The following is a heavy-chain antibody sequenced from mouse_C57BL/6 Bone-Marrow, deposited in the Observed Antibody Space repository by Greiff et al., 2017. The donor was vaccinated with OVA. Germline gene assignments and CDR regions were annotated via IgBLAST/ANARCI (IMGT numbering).Heavy chain of an antibody. J-gene: IGHJ2*01. CDR1: GYTFTSYW. V-gene: IGHV1-64*01. CDR3: ARERTTTVKYFDY. CDR2: IHPNSGST. D-gene: IGHD1-1*01. Sequence: VQLQQPGAELVKPGASVKLSCKASGYTFTSYWMHWVKQRPGQGLEWIGMIHPNSGSTNYNEKFKSKATLTVDKSSSTAYMQLSSLTSEDSAVYYCARERTTTVKYFDYWGQGTTLTVSS.